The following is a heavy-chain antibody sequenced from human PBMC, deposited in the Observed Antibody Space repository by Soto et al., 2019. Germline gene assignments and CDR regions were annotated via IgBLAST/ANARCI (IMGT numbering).Heavy chain of an antibody. D-gene: IGHD2-2*01. CDR2: INPNSGGT. Sequence: ASVKVSCKASGYTFTGYYMHWVRQAPGQGLEWMGWINPNSGGTNYAQKFQGWVTMTRDTSISTAYMELSRLRSDDTAVYYCARGIVVVPAAMPDAFTYLLKNDAFDIWGQGTMVTVSS. V-gene: IGHV1-2*04. CDR1: GYTFTGYY. CDR3: ARGIVVVPAAMPDAFTYLLKNDAFDI. J-gene: IGHJ3*02.